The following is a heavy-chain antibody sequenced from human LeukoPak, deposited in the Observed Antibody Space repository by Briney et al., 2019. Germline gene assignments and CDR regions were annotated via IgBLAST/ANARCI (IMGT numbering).Heavy chain of an antibody. CDR3: AAGVGWLIDY. CDR2: IEGDGSER. V-gene: IGHV3-7*03. J-gene: IGHJ4*02. CDR1: GFSFSSYW. Sequence: GVSLRLSCAAFGFSFSSYWMSWVRQAPGKGLEWVANIEGDGSERNYMDSVKGRFTISRDNAKNSLHLQMNSLRAEDTAVYYCAAGVGWLIDYWGQGTLVTVSS. D-gene: IGHD6-19*01.